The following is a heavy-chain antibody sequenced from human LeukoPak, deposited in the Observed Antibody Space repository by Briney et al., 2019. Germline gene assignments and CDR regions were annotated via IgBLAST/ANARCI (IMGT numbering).Heavy chain of an antibody. V-gene: IGHV4-34*01. CDR2: INHSGST. J-gene: IGHJ6*02. CDR1: GFTFSSYS. CDR3: ARVPLYGMDV. Sequence: PGGSLRLSCAASGFTFSSYSMNWVRKAPGKGLEWIGEINHSGSTNYNPSLKSRVTISVDTSKNQFSLKLSSVTAADTAVYYCARVPLYGMDVWGQGTTVTVSS.